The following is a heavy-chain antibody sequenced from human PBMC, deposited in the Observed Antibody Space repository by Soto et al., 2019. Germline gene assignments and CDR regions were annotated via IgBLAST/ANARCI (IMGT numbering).Heavy chain of an antibody. CDR3: ARPSSSGSYYGAFDI. V-gene: IGHV5-10-1*01. CDR2: IDPSDSYT. CDR1: GYSFTSYW. J-gene: IGHJ3*02. Sequence: GESLKISCKGSGYSFTSYWISWVRQMPGKGLEWMGRIDPSDSYTNYSPSFQGHVTISADKSISTAYLQWSSLKASDTAMYYCARPSSSGSYYGAFDIWGQGTMVTVSS. D-gene: IGHD1-26*01.